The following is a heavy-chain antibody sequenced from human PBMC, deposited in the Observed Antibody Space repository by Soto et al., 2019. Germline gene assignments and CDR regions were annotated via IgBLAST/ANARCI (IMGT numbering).Heavy chain of an antibody. CDR1: GFTFDDYA. Sequence: PGGSMRLSCAASGFTFDDYAMHWVRQAPGKGLEWVSGISWNSGSIGYADSVKGRFTISRDNAKNSLYLQMNSLRAEDTALYYCAKDKKYCSGGSCPNGFLYYMDVWGKGTTVTVSS. J-gene: IGHJ6*03. V-gene: IGHV3-9*01. D-gene: IGHD2-15*01. CDR3: AKDKKYCSGGSCPNGFLYYMDV. CDR2: ISWNSGSI.